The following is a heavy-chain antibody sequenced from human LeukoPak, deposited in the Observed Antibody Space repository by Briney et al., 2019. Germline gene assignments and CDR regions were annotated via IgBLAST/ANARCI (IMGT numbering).Heavy chain of an antibody. CDR3: ARLLYDILTGYTFFDY. CDR1: GYSFTSYW. CDR2: IYPGDSDT. J-gene: IGHJ4*02. V-gene: IGHV5-51*01. Sequence: GESLKISCKGSGYSFTSYWIGWVRQMPGKGLEWTGIIYPGDSDTRYSPSFQGQVTISADKSISTAYLQWSSLKASDTAMYYCARLLYDILTGYTFFDYWGQGTLVTVSS. D-gene: IGHD3-9*01.